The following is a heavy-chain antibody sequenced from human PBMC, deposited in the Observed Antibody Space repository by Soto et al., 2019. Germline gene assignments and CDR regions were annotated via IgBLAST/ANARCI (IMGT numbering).Heavy chain of an antibody. V-gene: IGHV4-31*02. D-gene: IGHD6-13*01. CDR3: AREGRSAAPQAGFDY. CDR1: GFTLSDHY. J-gene: IGHJ4*02. Sequence: LRLSCAASGFTLSDHYIDWVRQAPGKGLEWIGHIFYTGSTHYNPSLKSRLTISVDTSKNQFSLRLNSVTAADTAVYYCAREGRSAAPQAGFDYWGQGTLVTVSS. CDR2: IFYTGST.